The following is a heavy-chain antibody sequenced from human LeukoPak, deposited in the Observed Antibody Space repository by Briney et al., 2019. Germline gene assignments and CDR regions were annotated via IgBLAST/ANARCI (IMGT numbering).Heavy chain of an antibody. CDR3: AKDLWFGESDYYYGMDV. J-gene: IGHJ6*02. CDR2: ISYDGSNK. CDR1: GFTFSSYG. V-gene: IGHV3-30*18. Sequence: GRSLRLSCAASGFTFSSYGMHWVRQAPGKGLEWVAVISYDGSNKYYADSVKGRFTISRDNSKNTLYLQMNSLRAEDTAVYYCAKDLWFGESDYYYGMDVWGQGATVTVSS. D-gene: IGHD3-10*01.